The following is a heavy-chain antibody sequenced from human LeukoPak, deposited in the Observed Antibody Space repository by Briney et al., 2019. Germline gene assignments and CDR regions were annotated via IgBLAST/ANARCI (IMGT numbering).Heavy chain of an antibody. J-gene: IGHJ4*02. D-gene: IGHD5-18*01. CDR1: GGTFSSYA. V-gene: IGHV1-69*06. CDR3: ARDGDTATSPFDY. Sequence: ASVKVSCKASGGTFSSYAISWVRQAPGQGLEWMGGIIPIFGTANYAQKFQGRVTITADKSTSTAYMELSSLRSEDTAVYYCARDGDTATSPFDYWGQGTLVTVSS. CDR2: IIPIFGTA.